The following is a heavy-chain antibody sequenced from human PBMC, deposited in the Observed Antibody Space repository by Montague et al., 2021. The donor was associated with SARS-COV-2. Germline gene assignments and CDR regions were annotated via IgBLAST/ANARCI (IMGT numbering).Heavy chain of an antibody. Sequence: PALVKPTQTLTLTCTFSGFSLISDGVGVGWIRQPPGKALEWLALIFWNDDKRYNSSLKNRLTVTKDTSKNQVVLTMTNMDPLDTGTYYCAHSHPLSSLGDFDSWGQGTLVTVAS. CDR3: AHSHPLSSLGDFDS. CDR1: GFSLISDGVG. CDR2: IFWNDDK. V-gene: IGHV2-5*01. D-gene: IGHD3-16*01. J-gene: IGHJ4*02.